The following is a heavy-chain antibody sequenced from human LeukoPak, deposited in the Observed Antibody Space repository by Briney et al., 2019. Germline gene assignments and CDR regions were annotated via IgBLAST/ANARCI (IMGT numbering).Heavy chain of an antibody. Sequence: GGSLRLSCAASGFTFSGSAMHWVRQASGKGLEWVGRIRSKANSYATAYAASVKGRFAISRDDSKNTLYLQMNSLKTEDTAVYYCTTGPPLDYWGQGTLVTVSS. CDR3: TTGPPLDY. CDR2: IRSKANSYAT. CDR1: GFTFSGSA. J-gene: IGHJ4*02. V-gene: IGHV3-73*01.